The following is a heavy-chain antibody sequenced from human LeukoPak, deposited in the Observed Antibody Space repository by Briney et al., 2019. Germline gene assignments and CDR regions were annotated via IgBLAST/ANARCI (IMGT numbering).Heavy chain of an antibody. V-gene: IGHV4-34*01. J-gene: IGHJ3*02. CDR3: ARRPKNYDFWSGFSDAFDI. D-gene: IGHD3-3*01. Sequence: SETLSLTCAVYGGSFSGYYWSWIRQPPGKGLEWIGEINHSGSTNYNPSLKSRVTISVDTSKNQFSLKLSSVTAADTAVYYCARRPKNYDFWSGFSDAFDIWGQGTMVTVSS. CDR2: INHSGST. CDR1: GGSFSGYY.